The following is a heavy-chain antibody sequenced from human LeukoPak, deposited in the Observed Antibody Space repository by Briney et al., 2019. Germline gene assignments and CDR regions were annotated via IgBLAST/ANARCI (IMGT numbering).Heavy chain of an antibody. J-gene: IGHJ4*02. CDR1: GYSFTSCW. Sequence: GESLKISCKGSGYSFTSCWIGWVRQMPGKGLEWMGIIYPGDSDTRYSPSFQGQVTISADKSISTAYLQWSSLKASDTAMYYCARTYHYDSSGYQFDYWGQGTLVTVSS. D-gene: IGHD3-22*01. CDR3: ARTYHYDSSGYQFDY. CDR2: IYPGDSDT. V-gene: IGHV5-51*01.